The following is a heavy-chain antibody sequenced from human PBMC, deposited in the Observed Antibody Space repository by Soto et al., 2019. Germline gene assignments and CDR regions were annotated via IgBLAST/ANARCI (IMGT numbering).Heavy chain of an antibody. Sequence: SETLSLTCAFSGGSISSGDYYWSWIRQPPGKGLEWSGYIYYTGIPYYNPSLKRRVSISKDTSQNQFSLNLTSVTAADTAVYYCARVTLYCERSSCHPDAYDIWGQGTKVTVSS. CDR2: IYYTGIP. V-gene: IGHV4-30-4*01. D-gene: IGHD6-13*01. CDR3: ARVTLYCERSSCHPDAYDI. J-gene: IGHJ3*02. CDR1: GGSISSGDYY.